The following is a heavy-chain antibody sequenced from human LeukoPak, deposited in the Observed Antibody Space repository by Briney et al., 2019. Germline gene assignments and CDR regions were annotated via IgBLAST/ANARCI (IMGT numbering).Heavy chain of an antibody. J-gene: IGHJ4*02. Sequence: GGSLRLSCAASGFTFGTYSMNWVRQAPGKGLVWVSRVSSDGRNTIYADSVKGRFTISRDNAMNTLYLQMNSLRAEDTAVYYCARDLGGSGPTPIDYWGQGILVTVSS. V-gene: IGHV3-74*01. CDR2: VSSDGRNT. CDR1: GFTFGTYS. CDR3: ARDLGGSGPTPIDY. D-gene: IGHD4-23*01.